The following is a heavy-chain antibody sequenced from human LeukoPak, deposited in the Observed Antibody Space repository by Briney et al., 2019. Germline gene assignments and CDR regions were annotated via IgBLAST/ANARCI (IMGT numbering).Heavy chain of an antibody. Sequence: SETLSLTCTVSGRSISSYYWSWIRQPSGKGLEWIGYIYYSGSTNYNPSLKSRVTISVDTSKNQFSLKLSSVTAADTAVYYCARGVPYYYDSSGYYSSALDIWGQGTMVTVSS. CDR1: GRSISSYY. CDR3: ARGVPYYYDSSGYYSSALDI. J-gene: IGHJ3*02. CDR2: IYYSGST. V-gene: IGHV4-59*01. D-gene: IGHD3-22*01.